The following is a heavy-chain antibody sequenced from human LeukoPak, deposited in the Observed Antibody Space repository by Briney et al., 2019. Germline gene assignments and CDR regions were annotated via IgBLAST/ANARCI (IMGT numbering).Heavy chain of an antibody. Sequence: GGSLRLSCAASGFTFSSYWMSWVRQAPGKGLEWVANIKQDGSEKYYVDSVKGRFTISRDNSKNTLFLQINSLRPEDTAMYYCARVDDLDAFDIWGQGTLVTVSS. J-gene: IGHJ3*02. CDR1: GFTFSSYW. CDR2: IKQDGSEK. CDR3: ARVDDLDAFDI. V-gene: IGHV3-7*01. D-gene: IGHD2-2*03.